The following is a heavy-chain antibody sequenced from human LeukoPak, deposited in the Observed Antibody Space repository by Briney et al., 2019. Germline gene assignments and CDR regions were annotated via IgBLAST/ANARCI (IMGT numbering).Heavy chain of an antibody. CDR2: IYYSGST. V-gene: IGHV4-59*01. Sequence: SSETLSLTCTVSGGSISSYYWSWIRQPPGKGLEWIGYIYYSGSTNYNPSLKSRVTISVDTSKNQFSLKLSSVTAADTAVYYCARLILTTYDAFDIWGQGTMVTVSS. CDR1: GGSISSYY. CDR3: ARLILTTYDAFDI. J-gene: IGHJ3*02. D-gene: IGHD3-3*01.